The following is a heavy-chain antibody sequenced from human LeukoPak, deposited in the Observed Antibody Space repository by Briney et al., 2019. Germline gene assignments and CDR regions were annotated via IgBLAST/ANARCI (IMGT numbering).Heavy chain of an antibody. CDR3: ARDYEGIAVAGRLDY. CDR1: GYTFTSYG. J-gene: IGHJ4*02. Sequence: VASVKVSCKASGYTFTSYGISWVRQAPGQGLEWMGWISAYNGNTNYAQKLQGRVTMTTDTSTSTAYMEPRSLRSDDTAVYYCARDYEGIAVAGRLDYWGQGTLVTVSS. D-gene: IGHD6-19*01. V-gene: IGHV1-18*01. CDR2: ISAYNGNT.